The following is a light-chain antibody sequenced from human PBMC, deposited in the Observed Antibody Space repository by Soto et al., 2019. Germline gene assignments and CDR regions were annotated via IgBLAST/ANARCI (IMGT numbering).Light chain of an antibody. Sequence: QSVLTQPASVSGSPGQSITISCTGTSSDVGGYNYVSWYQQHPGKAPKLMIYDVSNRPSGVSNRFSGSKSGNTASLTISGLQPEDEADYYCSSYTTSSTLGLFGSGTKVTVL. CDR3: SSYTTSSTLGL. V-gene: IGLV2-14*01. CDR2: DVS. J-gene: IGLJ1*01. CDR1: SSDVGGYNY.